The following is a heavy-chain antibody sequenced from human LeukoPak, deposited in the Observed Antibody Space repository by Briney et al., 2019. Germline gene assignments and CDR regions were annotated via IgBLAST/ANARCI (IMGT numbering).Heavy chain of an antibody. CDR3: ARGSVDTAMAGDY. Sequence: GGSLRLSCAASGFTFSSYEMNWVRQAPGKGLEWVSYISGSGSTIYYADSVKGRFTISRDNAKNSLCLQMNSLRAEDTAVYYCARGSVDTAMAGDYWGQGTLITVSS. CDR1: GFTFSSYE. V-gene: IGHV3-48*03. J-gene: IGHJ4*02. CDR2: ISGSGSTI. D-gene: IGHD5-18*01.